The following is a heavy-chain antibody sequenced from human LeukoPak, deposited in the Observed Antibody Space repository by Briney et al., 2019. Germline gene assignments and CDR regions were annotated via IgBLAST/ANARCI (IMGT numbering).Heavy chain of an antibody. CDR1: GGSISSGGYY. CDR2: IYYSGST. D-gene: IGHD3-10*01. CDR3: ATAGYYGSGSTYLDY. V-gene: IGHV4-31*03. Sequence: TLSLTCTVSGGSISSGGYYWRWIRQHPWKGLEWIGYIYYSGSTYYNPSLKSRVTISVDTSKNQFSLKLSSVTAADTAVYYCATAGYYGSGSTYLDYWGQGTLVTVSS. J-gene: IGHJ4*02.